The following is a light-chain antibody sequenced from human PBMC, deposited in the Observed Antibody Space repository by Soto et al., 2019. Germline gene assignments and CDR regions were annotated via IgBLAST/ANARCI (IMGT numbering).Light chain of an antibody. J-gene: IGKJ3*01. Sequence: VLTQSPVTLSLSPGDRATLSCRASQSVSSILAWYHQKPGQAPRLLVYGASTRATGIPAKFSGSGSTTNLPLTISSLEPEDFGDYYCHQRSTCAPSFGRGTTVDVK. CDR2: GAS. CDR1: QSVSSI. CDR3: HQRSTCAPS. V-gene: IGKV3-11*01.